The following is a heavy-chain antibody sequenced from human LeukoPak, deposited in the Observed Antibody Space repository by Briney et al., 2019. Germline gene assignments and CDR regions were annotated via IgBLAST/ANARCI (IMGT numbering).Heavy chain of an antibody. CDR3: ARAPSQGYCSSTSCPSYH. CDR1: GFTFSSYS. J-gene: IGHJ5*02. CDR2: ISSSSSYI. V-gene: IGHV3-21*01. Sequence: NAGGSLRLSCAASGFTFSSYSMNWVRQAPGKGLEWVSSISSSSSYIYYADSVKGRFTISRDNAKNSLYLQMNSLRAEDTAVYYCARAPSQGYCSSTSCPSYHWGQGTLDTVSS. D-gene: IGHD2-2*01.